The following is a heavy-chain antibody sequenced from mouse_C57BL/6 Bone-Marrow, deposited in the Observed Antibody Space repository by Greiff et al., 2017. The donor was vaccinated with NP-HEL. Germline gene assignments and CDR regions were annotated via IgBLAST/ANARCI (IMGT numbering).Heavy chain of an antibody. J-gene: IGHJ1*03. V-gene: IGHV1-69*01. CDR1: GYTFTSYW. CDR2: IDPSDSYT. CDR3: ARFGGYWYFDV. Sequence: QVQLQQPGAELVMPGASVKLSCKASGYTFTSYWMHWVKQRPGQGLEWIGEIDPSDSYTNYNQKFKGKSTLTVDKSSSTASMQLSSLTSEDSAVYYCARFGGYWYFDVWGTGTTVTVSS. D-gene: IGHD1-1*02.